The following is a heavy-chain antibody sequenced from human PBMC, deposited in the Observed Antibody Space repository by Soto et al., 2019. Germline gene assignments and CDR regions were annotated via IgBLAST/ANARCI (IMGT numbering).Heavy chain of an antibody. CDR1: GDSISSYY. Sequence: SETLSLTCTVSGDSISSYYWSWIRQPPGKGLEWIGYISYSGNTNYNPSLKSRVTISVDTSKNHFSLKLSSVTAADTAVYYCARVSGDPTSKIAARAGKYDYWGQGTLVTVS. V-gene: IGHV4-59*01. CDR3: ARVSGDPTSKIAARAGKYDY. J-gene: IGHJ4*02. D-gene: IGHD6-6*01. CDR2: ISYSGNT.